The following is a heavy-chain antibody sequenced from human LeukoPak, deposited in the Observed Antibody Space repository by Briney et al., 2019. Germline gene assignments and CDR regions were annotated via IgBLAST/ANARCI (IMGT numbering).Heavy chain of an antibody. Sequence: GESLKISLQGSGYSFTSYWIAWVRQMPGKGLEWMGIIYPGDSDNTYSPSFRGQVTISADKSISTAYLQWSRLKASDTAMYYCARHYDSFYYGMDVWGQGTTVTVSS. D-gene: IGHD3-22*01. CDR1: GYSFTSYW. CDR3: ARHYDSFYYGMDV. V-gene: IGHV5-51*01. J-gene: IGHJ6*02. CDR2: IYPGDSDN.